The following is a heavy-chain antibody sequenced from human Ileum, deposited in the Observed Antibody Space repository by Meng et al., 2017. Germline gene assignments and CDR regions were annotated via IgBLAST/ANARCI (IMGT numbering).Heavy chain of an antibody. J-gene: IGHJ4*02. CDR1: GASVTTSHYQ. CDR2: AST. V-gene: IGHV4-61*01. CDR3: ARDHWGSLDY. Sequence: QVQLQESGPGLVTPSETLSLICTVSGASVTTSHYQWGWIRQPPGKGLEWIGYASTNYNPSLKSRPTISLDTSKNQVSLKLTSVTAADTAAYYCARDHWGSLDYWGQGILVTVSS. D-gene: IGHD7-27*01.